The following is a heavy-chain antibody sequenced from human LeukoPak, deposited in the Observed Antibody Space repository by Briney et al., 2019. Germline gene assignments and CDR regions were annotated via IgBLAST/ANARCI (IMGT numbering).Heavy chain of an antibody. V-gene: IGHV3-23*01. CDR2: ISGSGGST. J-gene: IGHJ4*02. CDR1: GVTFSNYS. Sequence: GGSLRLSCAASGVTFSNYSMNWVRQAPGKGLEWVSAISGSGGSTYYADSVKGRFTISRDNSKNTLYLQMNSLRAEDTAVYYCAKVDGTIAAAGTPDYWGQGTLVTVSS. D-gene: IGHD6-13*01. CDR3: AKVDGTIAAAGTPDY.